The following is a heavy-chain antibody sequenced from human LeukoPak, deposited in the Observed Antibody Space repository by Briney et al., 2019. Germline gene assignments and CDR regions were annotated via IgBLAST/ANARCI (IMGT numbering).Heavy chain of an antibody. CDR2: IKQDGSEK. V-gene: IGHV3-7*01. CDR1: GFTFSAYS. Sequence: GGSLRLSCAASGFTFSAYSMSWVRQAPGKGLEWVANIKQDGSEKYYVGSVKGRFTISRDNAKNSLYLQMNSLRAEDTAVYYCARDLGPRVPPGSYSDYWGQGTLVTVSS. D-gene: IGHD1-26*01. J-gene: IGHJ4*02. CDR3: ARDLGPRVPPGSYSDY.